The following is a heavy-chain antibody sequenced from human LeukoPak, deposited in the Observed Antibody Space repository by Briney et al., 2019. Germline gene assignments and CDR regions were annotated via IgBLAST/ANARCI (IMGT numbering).Heavy chain of an antibody. CDR3: ARQKILDDNYDSSGYYVDQ. Sequence: PSETPSLTCTVSNGSIITSSYYWAWIRQPPGKGLEWIVSIYYRGGTYYNPSLKIRVTISADTSKNQFSLNLSSVTASDTAVYYCARQKILDDNYDSSGYYVDQWGQGSLVTVSS. J-gene: IGHJ4*02. D-gene: IGHD3-22*01. CDR1: NGSIITSSYY. CDR2: IYYRGGT. V-gene: IGHV4-39*01.